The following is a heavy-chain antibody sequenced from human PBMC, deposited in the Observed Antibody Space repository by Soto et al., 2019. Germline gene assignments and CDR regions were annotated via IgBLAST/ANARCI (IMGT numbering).Heavy chain of an antibody. CDR1: GDSVSSNSAA. CDR3: ARGYCSSTSCRYYYYYMDV. CDR2: TYYRSKWYN. Sequence: QSQTLSLTCAISGDSVSSNSAAWNWIRQSPSRGLEWLGRTYYRSKWYNDYAVSVKSRITINPDTSKNQFSLQLNSVTPEDTAVYYCARGYCSSTSCRYYYYYMDVWGKGTTVTVSS. J-gene: IGHJ6*03. V-gene: IGHV6-1*01. D-gene: IGHD2-2*01.